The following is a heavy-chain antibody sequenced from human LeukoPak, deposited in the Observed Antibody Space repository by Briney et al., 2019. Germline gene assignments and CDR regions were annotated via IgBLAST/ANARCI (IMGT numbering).Heavy chain of an antibody. D-gene: IGHD3-10*01. J-gene: IGHJ5*02. V-gene: IGHV4-34*01. Sequence: SETLSLTCAVYGGSFSGYYWSWIRQPPGKGLEWIGEINHSGGTNYNPSLKSRVTISVDTSKNQFSLKLSSVTAADTAVYYCARGEARGPGSYYTRPHNWFDPWGQGTLVTVSS. CDR3: ARGEARGPGSYYTRPHNWFDP. CDR2: INHSGGT. CDR1: GGSFSGYY.